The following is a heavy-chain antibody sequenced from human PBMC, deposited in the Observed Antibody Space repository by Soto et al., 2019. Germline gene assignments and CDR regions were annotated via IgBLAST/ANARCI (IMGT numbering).Heavy chain of an antibody. CDR1: GGTFSSYT. V-gene: IGHV1-69*02. CDR3: ARIQPDDYVDY. CDR2: IIPILGIA. J-gene: IGHJ4*02. Sequence: QVQLVQSGAEVKKPGSSVKVSCKASGGTFSSYTIDWVRQAPGQGLEWMGRIIPILGIANYAQQYQGRVTITADKSTSTAYMELSSLGSEDTAVYYCARIQPDDYVDYWGQGTLVTVSS.